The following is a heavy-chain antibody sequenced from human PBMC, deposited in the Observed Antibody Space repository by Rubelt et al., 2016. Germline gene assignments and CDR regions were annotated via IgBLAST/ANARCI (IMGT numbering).Heavy chain of an antibody. CDR1: GFTFSSYS. V-gene: IGHV3-48*02. D-gene: IGHD3-3*01. Sequence: GGGLVQPGGSLRLSCAASGFTFSSYSMNWVRQAPGTGLEWVSYISSSSSTIYYADSVKGRFTISRDNAKNSLYLQRNSLRDEDTAVYYCAGDPDDFWSGYWDYWGQGTLITVSS. J-gene: IGHJ4*02. CDR2: ISSSSSTI. CDR3: AGDPDDFWSGYWDY.